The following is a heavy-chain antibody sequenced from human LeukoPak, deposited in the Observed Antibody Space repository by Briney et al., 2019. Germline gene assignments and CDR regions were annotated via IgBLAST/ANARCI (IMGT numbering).Heavy chain of an antibody. V-gene: IGHV3-23*01. Sequence: GGSLRLSCAVSGITLSNYGMSWVRQAPGKGLEWVAGISDSGGSTNYADSVKGRFTISRDNPKNTLYLQMNSLRVEDTAVYFCAKRGVVIRVILVGFHKEAYYFDSWGQGALVTVSS. J-gene: IGHJ4*02. CDR2: ISDSGGST. CDR3: AKRGVVIRVILVGFHKEAYYFDS. D-gene: IGHD3-22*01. CDR1: GITLSNYG.